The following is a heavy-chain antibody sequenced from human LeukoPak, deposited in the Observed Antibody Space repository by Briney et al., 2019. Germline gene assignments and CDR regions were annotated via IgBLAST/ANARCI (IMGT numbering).Heavy chain of an antibody. Sequence: ALVKVSCKASGGTFSSYTISWVRQAPGQGLEWMGRIIPILGIANYAQKFQGRVTITADKSTSTAYMELSSLRSEDTAVYYCARGYSSGWYFPPIDYWGQGTLVTVSS. D-gene: IGHD6-19*01. V-gene: IGHV1-69*02. CDR2: IIPILGIA. J-gene: IGHJ4*02. CDR1: GGTFSSYT. CDR3: ARGYSSGWYFPPIDY.